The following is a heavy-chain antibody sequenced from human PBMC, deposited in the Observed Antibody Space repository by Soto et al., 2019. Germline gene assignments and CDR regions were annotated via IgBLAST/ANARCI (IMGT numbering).Heavy chain of an antibody. V-gene: IGHV4-34*01. Sequence: SETLSLTCAVYGGSFSGYYWSWIRQPPGKGLEWIGEINHSGSTNDNPSLKSRVTISVDTSKNQFSLKRSSVTAADTAVYYCARDLLGPSSSSSYWGQGTLVTVSS. CDR3: ARDLLGPSSSSSY. CDR2: INHSGST. D-gene: IGHD6-6*01. J-gene: IGHJ4*02. CDR1: GGSFSGYY.